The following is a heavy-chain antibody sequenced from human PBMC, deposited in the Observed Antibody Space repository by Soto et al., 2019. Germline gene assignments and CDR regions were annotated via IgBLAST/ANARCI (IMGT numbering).Heavy chain of an antibody. J-gene: IGHJ6*03. CDR1: GYTFSSYD. D-gene: IGHD1-1*01. Sequence: ASVKVSCKTSGYTFSSYDINWVRQATGQGLEWMGWINPDSGNTGSALKFQGRVSMTRNTSISTVYLEVSSLRSEDTAVYYCAMGPNLWNDAKYYYIDVWGKGTTVTVSS. V-gene: IGHV1-8*02. CDR2: INPDSGNT. CDR3: AMGPNLWNDAKYYYIDV.